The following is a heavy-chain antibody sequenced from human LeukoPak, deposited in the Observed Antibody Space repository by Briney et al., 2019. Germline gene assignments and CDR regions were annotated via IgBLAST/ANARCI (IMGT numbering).Heavy chain of an antibody. J-gene: IGHJ4*02. Sequence: GGSLRLSCAASGFPFRNFWMSWVRQAPGRGLEWVANIHPEGNEKYHVESVKGRFTISRDNAKSSLFLQMNGLRAEDMAVYYCARGDAFSGDHWGQGTLVTVSS. CDR2: IHPEGNEK. CDR3: ARGDAFSGDH. V-gene: IGHV3-7*04. CDR1: GFPFRNFW.